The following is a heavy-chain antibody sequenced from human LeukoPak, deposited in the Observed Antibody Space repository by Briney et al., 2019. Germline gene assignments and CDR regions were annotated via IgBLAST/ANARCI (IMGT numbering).Heavy chain of an antibody. J-gene: IGHJ4*02. Sequence: ASVKVSCKASGYTFTSYAMNWVRQAPGQGLEWMGWINTNTGNPTYAQGFTGRFVFSLDTSVSTAYLQISSLKAEDTAVYYCARGFPSRRNYDSSGYYSYFFDYWGQGTLVTVSS. V-gene: IGHV7-4-1*02. CDR1: GYTFTSYA. CDR2: INTNTGNP. D-gene: IGHD3-22*01. CDR3: ARGFPSRRNYDSSGYYSYFFDY.